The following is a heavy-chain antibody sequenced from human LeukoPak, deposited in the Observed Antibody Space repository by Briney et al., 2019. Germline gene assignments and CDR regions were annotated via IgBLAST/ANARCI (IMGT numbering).Heavy chain of an antibody. CDR3: ARGYSGYADYYYGMDV. Sequence: SETLSLTCTVSGGSISSSSYYWGWIRQPPGKGLEWIGSIYYSGSTYYNPSLKSRVTISVDTSKNQFSLKLSSVTAADTAVYYCARGYSGYADYYYGMDVWGQGTTVTVSS. CDR2: IYYSGST. D-gene: IGHD5-12*01. CDR1: GGSISSSSYY. J-gene: IGHJ6*02. V-gene: IGHV4-39*07.